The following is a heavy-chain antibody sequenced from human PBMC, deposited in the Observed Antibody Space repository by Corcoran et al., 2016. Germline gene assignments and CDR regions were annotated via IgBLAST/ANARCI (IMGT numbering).Heavy chain of an antibody. D-gene: IGHD2-2*01. CDR3: ARDVVVPAAILRRGFMDV. CDR1: GYTFTSYG. CDR2: ISAYNGNT. Sequence: QVQLVQSGAEVKKPGASVKVSCKASGYTFTSYGISWVRQAPGQGLEWMGWISAYNGNTNYAQKLQGRVTMTTATSTSTAYMELRSLRSDDTAVYYCARDVVVPAAILRRGFMDVWGQGTTVTVSS. V-gene: IGHV1-18*01. J-gene: IGHJ6*02.